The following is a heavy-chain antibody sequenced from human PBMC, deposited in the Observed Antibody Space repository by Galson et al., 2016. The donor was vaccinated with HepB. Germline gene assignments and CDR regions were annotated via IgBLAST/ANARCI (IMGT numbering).Heavy chain of an antibody. V-gene: IGHV3-30-3*01. CDR3: AGDHNYMGSDY. CDR2: ISYDGSTI. D-gene: IGHD4-11*01. CDR1: GFTFINYA. Sequence: SLRLSCAASGFTFINYAMHWVRQAPGKGLEWVAVISYDGSTIYYADSVKGRFTISRDNSKNTLYLQMNSLRADDTAVYYCAGDHNYMGSDYWGQGILVTVSS. J-gene: IGHJ4*02.